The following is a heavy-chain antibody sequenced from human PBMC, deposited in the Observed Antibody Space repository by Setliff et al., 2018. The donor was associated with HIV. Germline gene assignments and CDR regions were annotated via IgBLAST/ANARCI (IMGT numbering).Heavy chain of an antibody. J-gene: IGHJ4*02. D-gene: IGHD2-15*01. CDR3: AIEGVYCSGGRCQSFDY. CDR1: GYTFTDFY. CDR2: VDPKNGVT. V-gene: IGHV1-69-2*01. Sequence: GASVKVSCKASGYTFTDFYIHWVQQAPGKGLQWMGRVDPKNGVTLDAEEFQARVTITADRSTDTSHMHLRNLRSDDTAEYYCAIEGVYCSGGRCQSFDYWGQGTLVTVSS.